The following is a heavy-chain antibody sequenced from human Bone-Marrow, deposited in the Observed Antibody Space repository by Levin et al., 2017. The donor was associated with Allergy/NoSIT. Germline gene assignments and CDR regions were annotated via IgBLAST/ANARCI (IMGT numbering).Heavy chain of an antibody. V-gene: IGHV4-4*07. J-gene: IGHJ4*02. Sequence: SETLSLTCTVSGGSLFHETWNWVRQPAGKGLEWIGRVFISGTSNYNPSLRSRASISIDRSTNQFTLKLTSVTVADTAVYYCARAKMQGHFDDWGQGRLVTVSS. CDR2: VFISGTS. D-gene: IGHD5-24*01. CDR1: GGSLFHET. CDR3: ARAKMQGHFDD.